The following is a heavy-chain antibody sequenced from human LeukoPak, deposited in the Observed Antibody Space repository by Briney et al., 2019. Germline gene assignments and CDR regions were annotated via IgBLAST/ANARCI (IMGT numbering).Heavy chain of an antibody. D-gene: IGHD2-8*02. CDR3: AKCPHSGVALVDY. Sequence: GGSLRLSCAASGFTFSSFAMSWVRQAPGKGLEWVSAISGDGVSTFYADSVKGRFTISRDNSKNTLYLQMNSLRAEDTAVYYCAKCPHSGVALVDYWGQGTLVTVSS. CDR2: ISGDGVST. J-gene: IGHJ4*02. CDR1: GFTFSSFA. V-gene: IGHV3-23*01.